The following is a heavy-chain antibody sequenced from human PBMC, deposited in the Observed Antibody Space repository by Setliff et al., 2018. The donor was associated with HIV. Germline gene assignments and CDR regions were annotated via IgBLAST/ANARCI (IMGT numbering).Heavy chain of an antibody. CDR1: GYSISSGYY. V-gene: IGHV4-38-2*01. CDR2: IYYSGST. D-gene: IGHD3-3*01. Sequence: KTSETLSLTCAVSGYSISSGYYWGWIRQTPGKGLEWIGSIYYSGSTYYNPSLKTRVTISVDTSKNQFSLKLSSVTAADTAVYYCASLTTDRFLEWLFVYWGQGTLVTVSS. CDR3: ASLTTDRFLEWLFVY. J-gene: IGHJ4*02.